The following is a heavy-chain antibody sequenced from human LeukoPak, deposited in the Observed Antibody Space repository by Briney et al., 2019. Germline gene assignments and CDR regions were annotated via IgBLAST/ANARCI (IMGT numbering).Heavy chain of an antibody. D-gene: IGHD1-26*01. CDR1: GFTFSSYW. Sequence: PGGSLRLSCAASGFTFSSYWMSWVRQAPGKGLEWVANIKQDGSEKYYVDSVKGRFTISRDNAKNSLYLQMNSLRAEDTAVYYCARERGDGGSHSDYYYMDVWGKGTTVTVSS. CDR3: ARERGDGGSHSDYYYMDV. CDR2: IKQDGSEK. J-gene: IGHJ6*03. V-gene: IGHV3-7*01.